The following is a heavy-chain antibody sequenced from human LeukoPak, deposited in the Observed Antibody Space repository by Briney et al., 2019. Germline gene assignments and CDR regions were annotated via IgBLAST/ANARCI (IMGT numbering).Heavy chain of an antibody. Sequence: SVKLSCKASGGTFSSYAISWVRQATGQGLEWMGRIIPIFGTANYAQKFQGRVTITTDESTSTAYMELSSLRSEDTAVYCCARTSGGSGPSDIVYWGQGTLVTVSS. CDR3: ARTSGGSGPSDIVY. CDR1: GGTFSSYA. V-gene: IGHV1-69*05. CDR2: IIPIFGTA. D-gene: IGHD6-19*01. J-gene: IGHJ4*02.